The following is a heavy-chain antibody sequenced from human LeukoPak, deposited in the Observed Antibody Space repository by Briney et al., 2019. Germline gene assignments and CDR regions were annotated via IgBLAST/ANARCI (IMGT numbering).Heavy chain of an antibody. CDR1: GGTFSSYA. CDR3: ARGSEMATISGSGAFDI. V-gene: IGHV1-69*13. Sequence: GASVKVSCKASGGTFSSYAISWVRQAPGQGLEWMGGIIPIFGTANYTQKFQDRVTITADESTSTAYMELSSLRSEDTAVYYCARGSEMATISGSGAFDIWGQGTMVTVSS. J-gene: IGHJ3*02. CDR2: IIPIFGTA. D-gene: IGHD5-24*01.